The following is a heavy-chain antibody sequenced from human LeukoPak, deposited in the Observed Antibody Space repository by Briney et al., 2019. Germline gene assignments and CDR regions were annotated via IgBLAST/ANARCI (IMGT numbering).Heavy chain of an antibody. CDR1: GFGFSTHD. Sequence: GGSLRLSCVASGFGFSTHDMSWGRQTPGKGLEWVSSISGFDSGTYYTDSVRGRFTISRDTSKNTLYMQMNNLRAEDTAVYYCVTGFHFDWWGQGTLVTVSS. V-gene: IGHV3-23*01. J-gene: IGHJ4*02. CDR2: ISGFDSGT. CDR3: VTGFHFDW.